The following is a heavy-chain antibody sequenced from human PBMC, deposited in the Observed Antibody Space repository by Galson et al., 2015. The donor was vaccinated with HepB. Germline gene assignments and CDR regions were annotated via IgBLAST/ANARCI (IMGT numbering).Heavy chain of an antibody. J-gene: IGHJ5*02. CDR2: IIPIFGTA. V-gene: IGHV1-69*01. CDR3: ARQRAGGDNWFDP. Sequence: SCKASGGTFSSYAISWVRQAPGQGLEWMGGIIPIFGTANYAQKFQGRVTITADESTSTAYMELSSLRSEDTAVYYCARQRAGGDNWFDPWGQGTLVTVSS. D-gene: IGHD3-10*01. CDR1: GGTFSSYA.